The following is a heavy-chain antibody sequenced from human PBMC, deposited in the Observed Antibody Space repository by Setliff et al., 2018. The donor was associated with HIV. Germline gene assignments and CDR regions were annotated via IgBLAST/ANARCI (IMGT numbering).Heavy chain of an antibody. D-gene: IGHD4-17*01. Sequence: PSETLSLTCTVSGGSMSGYYWGWIRKSPGKGLEWIGYIHYSGSTNFNPSLTSRLIMSVDTSKNQFSLRVTSVAAADSGVYYCARGVEWGGIRYEGDYESDYHLYGLDVWGQGTTVTVSS. V-gene: IGHV4-59*01. CDR1: GGSMSGYY. CDR3: ARGVEWGGIRYEGDYESDYHLYGLDV. J-gene: IGHJ6*02. CDR2: IHYSGST.